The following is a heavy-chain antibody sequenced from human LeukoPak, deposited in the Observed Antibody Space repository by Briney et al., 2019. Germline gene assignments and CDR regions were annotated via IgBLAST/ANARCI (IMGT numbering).Heavy chain of an antibody. Sequence: ASVKVSCKASGGTFSSYAISWVRQAPGQGLEWMGGIIPTFGTANYAQKFQGRVTITTDESTSTAYMELSSLRSEDTAVYYCAREADMAAGAFDIWGQGTMVTVSS. D-gene: IGHD2-15*01. J-gene: IGHJ3*02. CDR2: IIPTFGTA. CDR3: AREADMAAGAFDI. V-gene: IGHV1-69*05. CDR1: GGTFSSYA.